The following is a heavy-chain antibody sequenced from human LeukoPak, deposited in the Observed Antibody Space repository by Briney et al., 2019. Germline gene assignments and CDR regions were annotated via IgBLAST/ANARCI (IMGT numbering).Heavy chain of an antibody. D-gene: IGHD1-20*01. J-gene: IGHJ4*02. CDR1: GSTFSRYW. Sequence: GGSLRLSCAASGSTFSRYWMSWVRQAPGKGLEWVANIKQDGSEKYYVDSVKGRFTISRDNVKNSLYLQMNSLRAEDTAVYYCARLLVYNSGGEAFDHWGQGTLVTVSS. CDR2: IKQDGSEK. CDR3: ARLLVYNSGGEAFDH. V-gene: IGHV3-7*01.